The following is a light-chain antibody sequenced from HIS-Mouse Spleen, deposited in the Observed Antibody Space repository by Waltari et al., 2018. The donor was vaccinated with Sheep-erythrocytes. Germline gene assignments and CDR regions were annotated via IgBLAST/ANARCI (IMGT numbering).Light chain of an antibody. CDR3: CSYAGSSTPWV. CDR2: EGS. V-gene: IGLV2-23*01. J-gene: IGLJ3*02. Sequence: QSALTQPASVSGSPGQSITISCTGTSSDVGMYNLLSWYQQHPGKAPKLMIYEGSKPPAGVSHRFSASKSGNTASLTISGLQAEDEADYYCCSYAGSSTPWVFGGGTKLTVL. CDR1: SSDVGMYNL.